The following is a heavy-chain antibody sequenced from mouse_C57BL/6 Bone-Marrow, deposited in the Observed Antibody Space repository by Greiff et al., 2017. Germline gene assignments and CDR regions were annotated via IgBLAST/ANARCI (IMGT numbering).Heavy chain of an antibody. J-gene: IGHJ1*03. V-gene: IGHV5-4*01. Sequence: EVKLMESGGGLVKPGGSLKLSCAASGFTFSSYAMSWVRQTPEKRLEWVATISDGGSYTYYPDNVKGRFTISRDNAKNNLYLQMSHLKSEDTAMYYCARDGGYDGYWYFDVWGTGTTVTVSS. CDR2: ISDGGSYT. D-gene: IGHD2-3*01. CDR1: GFTFSSYA. CDR3: ARDGGYDGYWYFDV.